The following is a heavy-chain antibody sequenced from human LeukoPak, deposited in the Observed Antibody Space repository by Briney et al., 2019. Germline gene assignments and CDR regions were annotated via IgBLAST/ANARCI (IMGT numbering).Heavy chain of an antibody. J-gene: IGHJ5*02. V-gene: IGHV3-23*01. CDR3: AKESQGFDP. CDR2: ISGSGGRT. Sequence: GGSLRLSCAASGFTFSTYGMSWVRQAPGKGLDWVSGISGSGGRTTYADSVAGRFTVSRDNSKNTLYLQMNSLRAEDTAVYYCAKESQGFDPWGQGTLVTVSS. CDR1: GFTFSTYG.